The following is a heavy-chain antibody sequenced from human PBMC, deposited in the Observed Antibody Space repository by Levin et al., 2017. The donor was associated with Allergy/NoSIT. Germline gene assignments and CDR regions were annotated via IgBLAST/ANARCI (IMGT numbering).Heavy chain of an antibody. V-gene: IGHV4-34*01. CDR2: INHSGST. Sequence: SQTLSLTCAVYGGSFSGYYWSWIRQPPGKGLEWIGEINHSGSTNYNPSLKSRVTISVDTSKNQFSLKLSSVTAADTAVYYCARKGWRLRPSDRYYFDYWGQGTLVTVSS. J-gene: IGHJ4*02. CDR3: ARKGWRLRPSDRYYFDY. CDR1: GGSFSGYY. D-gene: IGHD5-12*01.